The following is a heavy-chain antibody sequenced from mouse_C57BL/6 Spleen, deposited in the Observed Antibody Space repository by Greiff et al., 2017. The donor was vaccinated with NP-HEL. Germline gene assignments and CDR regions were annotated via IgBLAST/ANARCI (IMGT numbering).Heavy chain of an antibody. CDR2: IDPSDSET. CDR3: AAYYYGSSYVY. V-gene: IGHV1-52*01. CDR1: GYTFTSYW. J-gene: IGHJ2*01. D-gene: IGHD1-1*01. Sequence: QVQLQQPGAELVRPGSSVKLSCKASGYTFTSYWMHWVKQRPIQGLEWIGNIDPSDSETHYNQKFKDKATLTVDKSSSTAYMQLSSLTSEDSAVYYCAAYYYGSSYVYWGQGTTLTVAS.